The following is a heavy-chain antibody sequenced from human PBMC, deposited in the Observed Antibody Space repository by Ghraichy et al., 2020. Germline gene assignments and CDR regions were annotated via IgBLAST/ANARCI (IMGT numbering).Heavy chain of an antibody. Sequence: GGSLRLSCAASGFTFDDYAMHWVRQAPGKGLEWVSLISWDGGSTYYADSVKGRFTISRDNSKNSLYLQMNSLRAEDTALYYCAKDKGGIRFGYSSGWRTFDYWGQGTLVTVSS. CDR1: GFTFDDYA. J-gene: IGHJ4*02. D-gene: IGHD6-19*01. CDR2: ISWDGGST. V-gene: IGHV3-43D*03. CDR3: AKDKGGIRFGYSSGWRTFDY.